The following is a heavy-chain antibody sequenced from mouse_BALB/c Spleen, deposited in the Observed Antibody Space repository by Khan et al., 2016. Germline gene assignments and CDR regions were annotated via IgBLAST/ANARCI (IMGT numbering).Heavy chain of an antibody. V-gene: IGHV5-17*02. D-gene: IGHD1-1*02. CDR3: TKSGGKVMDY. Sequence: EVELVESGGGLVQPGGSRKLSCAASGFTFSGFGMHWVRQAPEKGLEWVAYISSGSNTIYYGDTVKGRFTISRANPKNTLFLQMTSLRSEDTAMYYCTKSGGKVMDYWGQGTSVTVSS. J-gene: IGHJ4*01. CDR2: ISSGSNTI. CDR1: GFTFSGFG.